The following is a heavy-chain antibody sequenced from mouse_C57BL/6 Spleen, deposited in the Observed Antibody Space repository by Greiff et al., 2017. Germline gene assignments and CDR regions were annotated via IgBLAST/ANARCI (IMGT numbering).Heavy chain of an antibody. Sequence: EVQLVESGPELVKPGVSVKMSCKASGYTFTDYSMHWVKQSHAKSLEWIGYIYPYNGGNGYNQKFKGKATLTVDKSSSTDYMELHSLTSEDSAVYYGAQEVHWYFDYWGQGTTLTVSS. CDR3: AQEVHWYFDY. D-gene: IGHD4-1*01. J-gene: IGHJ2*01. V-gene: IGHV1-34*01. CDR2: IYPYNGGN. CDR1: GYTFTDYS.